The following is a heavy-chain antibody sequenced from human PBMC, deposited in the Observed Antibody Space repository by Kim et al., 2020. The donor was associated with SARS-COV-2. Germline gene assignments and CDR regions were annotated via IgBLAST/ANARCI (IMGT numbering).Heavy chain of an antibody. V-gene: IGHV4-34*01. CDR2: INHSGST. Sequence: SETLSLTCAVYGGSFSGYYWSWIRQPPGKGLEWIGEINHSGSTNYNPSLKSRVTISVDTSKNQFSLKLSSVTAADTAVYYCARGVSRANMDVWGKGTTVTVSS. J-gene: IGHJ6*03. D-gene: IGHD2-2*01. CDR3: ARGVSRANMDV. CDR1: GGSFSGYY.